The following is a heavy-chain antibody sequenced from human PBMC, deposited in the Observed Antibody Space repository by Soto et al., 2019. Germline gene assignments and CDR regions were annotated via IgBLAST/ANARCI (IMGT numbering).Heavy chain of an antibody. J-gene: IGHJ4*02. Sequence: QVQLVEAGGGVVQPGRSLRLSCAASGFSFSSYSMHWVRQAPGKGLEWVAVISYDGSNKYYAGSVKGRFTISRDNSKDTLYLQMNSLRAEDTAVYYCARDYTNQYSGSSFYWGQGTLVTVSS. CDR2: ISYDGSNK. CDR1: GFSFSSYS. D-gene: IGHD1-26*01. CDR3: ARDYTNQYSGSSFY. V-gene: IGHV3-30-3*01.